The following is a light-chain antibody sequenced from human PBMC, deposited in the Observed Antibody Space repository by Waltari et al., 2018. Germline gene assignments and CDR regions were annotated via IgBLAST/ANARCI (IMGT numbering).Light chain of an antibody. Sequence: DIQMTQSPSTLSASVGDRVTITCRASQSMSNWLAWYQQKPGTPPKVLISKASSLESGVPSRFSGSGSGTEFTLTISSLQPDDVATYYCQQYKSYPWTFGQGTKVEI. CDR3: QQYKSYPWT. CDR1: QSMSNW. V-gene: IGKV1-5*03. CDR2: KAS. J-gene: IGKJ1*01.